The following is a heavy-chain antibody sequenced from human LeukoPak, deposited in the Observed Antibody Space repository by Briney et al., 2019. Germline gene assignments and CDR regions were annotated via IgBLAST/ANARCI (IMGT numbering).Heavy chain of an antibody. CDR1: GLTLSDHH. D-gene: IGHD3-22*01. CDR3: ARDGFMIVVGSNAFDI. Sequence: GGSLRLSCAASGLTLSDHHMSWIRQAPGKGLEWVSYISSSGSTIYYADSVKGRFTISRDNAKNSLYLQMNSLRAEDTAVYYCARDGFMIVVGSNAFDIWGQGTMVTVSS. V-gene: IGHV3-11*01. CDR2: ISSSGSTI. J-gene: IGHJ3*02.